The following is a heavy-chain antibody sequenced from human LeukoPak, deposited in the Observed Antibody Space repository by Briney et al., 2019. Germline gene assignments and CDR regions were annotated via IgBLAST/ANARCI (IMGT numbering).Heavy chain of an antibody. D-gene: IGHD1-26*01. V-gene: IGHV4-59*01. Sequence: SETLSLTCTVSGGSISSYYWSWIRQPPGKGLEWIGYIYYSGSTNYNPSLKSRVTISVDTSKNQFSLKLSSVTAADTAVYYCARVGLECLGATCPQGCFDPWGQGTLVTVSS. CDR2: IYYSGST. CDR3: ARVGLECLGATCPQGCFDP. J-gene: IGHJ5*02. CDR1: GGSISSYY.